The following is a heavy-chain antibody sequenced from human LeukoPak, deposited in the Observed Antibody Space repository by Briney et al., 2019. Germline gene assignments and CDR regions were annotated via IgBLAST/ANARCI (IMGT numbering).Heavy chain of an antibody. D-gene: IGHD3-10*01. CDR3: AKVSYHYYGSGSYVLDY. CDR2: ISGSGDST. J-gene: IGHJ4*02. CDR1: GFTFSSYA. V-gene: IGHV3-23*01. Sequence: GGSLRLSCAASGFTFSSYAMSWVRQAPGKGLEWVSAISGSGDSTYYADSVRGRFTISRDNSKNTLYLQMNSLRAEDTAVYYCAKVSYHYYGSGSYVLDYWGQGTLVTVSS.